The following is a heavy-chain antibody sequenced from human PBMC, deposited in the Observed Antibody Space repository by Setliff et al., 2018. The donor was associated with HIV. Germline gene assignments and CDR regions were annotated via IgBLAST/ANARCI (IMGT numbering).Heavy chain of an antibody. CDR3: ASDISPDDGYNRLHYFDY. D-gene: IGHD5-12*01. V-gene: IGHV4-34*01. CDR1: GGSFSGYY. Sequence: PSETLSLTCAVYGGSFSGYYWSWIRQAPGKGLEWIGEINHSGRTKYNPALKSRVTLSVDPSKNQFSLKLTSVTAADTAVYYCASDISPDDGYNRLHYFDYWGQGTLVTVSS. CDR2: INHSGRT. J-gene: IGHJ4*02.